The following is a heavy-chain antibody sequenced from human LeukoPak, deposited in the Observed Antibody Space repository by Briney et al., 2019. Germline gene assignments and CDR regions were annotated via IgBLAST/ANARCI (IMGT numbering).Heavy chain of an antibody. V-gene: IGHV4-4*09. CDR2: IHSSGYT. D-gene: IGHD1-1*01. CDR1: GGSISAYY. CDR3: AKRHGPTSDDYFDP. J-gene: IGHJ5*02. Sequence: SETLSLTCTVSGGSISAYYWSWLRQSPGQGLEWIAYIHSSGYTNYNPSLKSRVTISVDTSENQFSLRVSSVTAADTAVYYCAKRHGPTSDDYFDPWGQGTLVTVSS.